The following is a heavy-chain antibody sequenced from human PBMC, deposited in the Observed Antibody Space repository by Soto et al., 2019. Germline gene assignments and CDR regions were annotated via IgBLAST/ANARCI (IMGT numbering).Heavy chain of an antibody. V-gene: IGHV1-2*04. J-gene: IGHJ4*02. CDR1: GYTFRAYY. CDR2: INPNSGGT. CDR3: ASSGSEYCGGDCYLDY. D-gene: IGHD2-21*02. Sequence: GASVKVSCKASGYTFRAYYMHWVRQAPGQGLEWMGWINPNSGGTNYAQKFQGWVTMTRDTSIGIVYMELSRLTSDDTAVYYCASSGSEYCGGDCYLDYWGQGTLVTVSS.